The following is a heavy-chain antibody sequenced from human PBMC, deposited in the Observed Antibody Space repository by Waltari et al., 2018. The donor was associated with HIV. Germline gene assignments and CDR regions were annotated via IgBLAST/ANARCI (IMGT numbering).Heavy chain of an antibody. CDR2: IDNDGYDT. CDR1: RFNFRDYW. Sequence: EVQLVESGGGLVQPGGSLRLSCAGSRFNFRDYWMHWVRQAPGEGLVWVSRIDNDGYDTVYADSVKGRFTISRDNVNNMLFLQMNSLRAEDTAVYYCARGNRGPDYWGQGTLVTVSS. D-gene: IGHD3-10*01. CDR3: ARGNRGPDY. J-gene: IGHJ4*02. V-gene: IGHV3-74*01.